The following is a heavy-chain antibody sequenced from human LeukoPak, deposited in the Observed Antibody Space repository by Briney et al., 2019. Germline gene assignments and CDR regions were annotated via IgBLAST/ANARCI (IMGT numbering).Heavy chain of an antibody. V-gene: IGHV3-23*01. D-gene: IGHD3-3*01. CDR2: ISGSGGST. CDR1: GFTFSSYA. CDR3: AKTYYDFWSGLKFDY. J-gene: IGHJ4*02. Sequence: GGSLRLSCAASGFTFSSYAMSWVRQAPGKGLEWVSAISGSGGSTYYADSVKGRFTISRDNSKNTLYLQMYSLRAEDTAVYYCAKTYYDFWSGLKFDYWGQGTLVTVSS.